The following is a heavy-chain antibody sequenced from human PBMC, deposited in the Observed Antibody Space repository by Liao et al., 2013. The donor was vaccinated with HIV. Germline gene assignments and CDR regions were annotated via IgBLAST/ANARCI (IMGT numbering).Heavy chain of an antibody. CDR2: IYPSGST. Sequence: QVQLQESGPGLVKPSETLSLTCSVSGGSISRYYWSWTRQPAGKGLEWIGRIYPSGSTNYNPSLKSRVTMSVDTSKNQFSLRLTSVTAADTAVYYCARDVAAAGTGYMDVWGKGTTVTVSS. CDR1: GGSISRYY. D-gene: IGHD6-13*01. V-gene: IGHV4-4*07. CDR3: ARDVAAAGTGYMDV. J-gene: IGHJ6*03.